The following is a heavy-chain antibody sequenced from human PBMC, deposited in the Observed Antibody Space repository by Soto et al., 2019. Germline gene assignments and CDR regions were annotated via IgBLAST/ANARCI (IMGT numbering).Heavy chain of an antibody. Sequence: EVQLLESGGGLVQPGGSLRLSCAASGFTFSSYAMSWVRQAPGKGLEWVSAISGSGGSTYYTDSVKGRFTISRDNSKNTLYLQMNSLRAEDTAVYYCANAPYNYCSSTSCPMGYFDYWGQGTLVTVSS. D-gene: IGHD2-2*01. CDR1: GFTFSSYA. CDR2: ISGSGGST. J-gene: IGHJ4*02. CDR3: ANAPYNYCSSTSCPMGYFDY. V-gene: IGHV3-23*01.